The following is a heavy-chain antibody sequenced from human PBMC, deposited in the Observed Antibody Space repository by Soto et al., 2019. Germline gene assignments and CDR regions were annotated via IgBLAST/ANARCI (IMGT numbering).Heavy chain of an antibody. CDR2: INHSGST. CDR3: ARTSAVVVVAASWAWFDP. D-gene: IGHD2-15*01. V-gene: IGHV4-34*01. J-gene: IGHJ5*02. CDR1: GGSFSGYY. Sequence: SETLSLTCAVYGGSFSGYYWSWIRQPPGKGLEWIGEINHSGSTNYNPSLKSRVTISVDTSTNQFSLKLSSVTAADTAVYYCARTSAVVVVAASWAWFDPWGQGTLVTSPQ.